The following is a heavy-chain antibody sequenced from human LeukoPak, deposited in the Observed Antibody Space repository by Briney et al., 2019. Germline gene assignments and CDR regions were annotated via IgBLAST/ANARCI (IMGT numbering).Heavy chain of an antibody. V-gene: IGHV1-69*13. Sequence: VASVKVSCKASGGTFSSYAISWVRQAPGQGLEWMGGIIPIFGTANYAQKFQGRVTITADESTSTAYMELSSLRSEDTAVYYCARVAENWKPWGYYFDYWGQGTLVTVSS. CDR3: ARVAENWKPWGYYFDY. CDR2: IIPIFGTA. CDR1: GGTFSSYA. J-gene: IGHJ4*02. D-gene: IGHD1-1*01.